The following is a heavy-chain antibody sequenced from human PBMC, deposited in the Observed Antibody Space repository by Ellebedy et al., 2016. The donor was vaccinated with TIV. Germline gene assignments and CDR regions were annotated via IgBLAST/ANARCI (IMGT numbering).Heavy chain of an antibody. CDR2: IIPILGVA. Sequence: AASVKVSCKASGGTFSTYAFNWVRQAPGQGLEWMGRIIPILGVADYAQNFQGRATFTADKYSTTVYMELSSLRSEDTAVYYCARWCGSAGRFQGPYDWWGQGTLVAVSS. D-gene: IGHD1-26*01. V-gene: IGHV1-69*04. CDR3: ARWCGSAGRFQGPYDW. J-gene: IGHJ4*02. CDR1: GGTFSTYA.